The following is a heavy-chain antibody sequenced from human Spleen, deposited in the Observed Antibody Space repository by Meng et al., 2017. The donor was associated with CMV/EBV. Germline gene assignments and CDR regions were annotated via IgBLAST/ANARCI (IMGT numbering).Heavy chain of an antibody. Sequence: GGSLRLSCAASGFTFSSYSMNWVRQAPGKGLEWVSSISSSSSYIYHADSVKGRFTISRDNAKNSLYLQMNSLRAEDTAVYYCARERARYDFWSGYYSPRDEIYYYYGMDVWGQGTTVTVSS. CDR3: ARERARYDFWSGYYSPRDEIYYYYGMDV. V-gene: IGHV3-21*01. CDR2: ISSSSSYI. J-gene: IGHJ6*02. D-gene: IGHD3-3*01. CDR1: GFTFSSYS.